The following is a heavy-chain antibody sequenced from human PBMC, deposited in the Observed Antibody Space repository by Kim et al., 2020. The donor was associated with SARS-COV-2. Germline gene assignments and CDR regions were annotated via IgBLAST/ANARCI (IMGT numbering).Heavy chain of an antibody. J-gene: IGHJ6*02. Sequence: GGSLRLSCAASGFTFSSYAMSWVRQAPGKGLEWVSAISGSGGSTYYADSVKGRFTISRDNSKNMLYLQMNSLRAEDTAVYYCAKDRKATIASSFPMDVWGQGTTVTVSS. CDR3: AKDRKATIASSFPMDV. D-gene: IGHD6-13*01. CDR2: ISGSGGST. V-gene: IGHV3-23*01. CDR1: GFTFSSYA.